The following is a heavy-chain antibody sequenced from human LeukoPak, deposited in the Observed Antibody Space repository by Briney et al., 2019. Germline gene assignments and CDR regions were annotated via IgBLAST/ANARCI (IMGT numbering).Heavy chain of an antibody. Sequence: ASVKVSCKASGYTFTGYYIHWVRQAPGQGLEWMGWINPNSGGTSYAQKLQGRVTMTRETSISTAYMELSRLKSDDTAVYYCARVPTPPSEYWGQGTLVTVSS. CDR3: ARVPTPPSEY. D-gene: IGHD4-11*01. V-gene: IGHV1-2*02. CDR2: INPNSGGT. CDR1: GYTFTGYY. J-gene: IGHJ4*02.